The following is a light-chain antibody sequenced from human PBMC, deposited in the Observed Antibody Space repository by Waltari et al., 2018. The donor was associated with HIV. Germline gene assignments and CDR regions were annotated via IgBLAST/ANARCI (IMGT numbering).Light chain of an antibody. CDR1: QSVSSSY. CDR3: QHYGSTPLT. V-gene: IGKV3-20*01. J-gene: IGKJ4*01. Sequence: EIVLTQSPGTLSLSPGARTTLSCRASQSVSSSYLAWYQKKPGQAPRLLIYGASSRATGIPDRFSGSGSGTDFTLTISRLEPEDFAMYYGQHYGSTPLTFGGGTKVEIK. CDR2: GAS.